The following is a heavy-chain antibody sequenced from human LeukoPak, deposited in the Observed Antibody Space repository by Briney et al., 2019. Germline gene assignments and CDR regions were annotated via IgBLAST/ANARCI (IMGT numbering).Heavy chain of an antibody. Sequence: GGSLRLSCAASGFTFSSYAMGWVRQAPGKGLEWVSAISGSGGSTYYADSVKGRFTISRDNSKNTLYLQMNSLRAEDTAVYYCAPHYYDSSWYFDYWGQGTLVTVSS. V-gene: IGHV3-23*01. D-gene: IGHD3-22*01. CDR1: GFTFSSYA. CDR2: ISGSGGST. J-gene: IGHJ4*02. CDR3: APHYYDSSWYFDY.